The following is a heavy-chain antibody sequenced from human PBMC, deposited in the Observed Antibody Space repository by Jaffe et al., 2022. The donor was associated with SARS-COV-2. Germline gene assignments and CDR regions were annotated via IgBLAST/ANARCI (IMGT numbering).Heavy chain of an antibody. V-gene: IGHV4-59*01. CDR1: GGSISSYY. CDR2: IYYSGST. Sequence: QVQLQESGPGLVKPSETLSLTCTVSGGSISSYYWSWIRQPPGKGLEWIGYIYYSGSTNYNPSLKSRVTISVDTSKNQFSLKLSSVTAADTAVYYCARDKGLYSSSPVPYYYYGMDVWGQGTTVTVSS. J-gene: IGHJ6*02. CDR3: ARDKGLYSSSPVPYYYYGMDV. D-gene: IGHD6-6*01.